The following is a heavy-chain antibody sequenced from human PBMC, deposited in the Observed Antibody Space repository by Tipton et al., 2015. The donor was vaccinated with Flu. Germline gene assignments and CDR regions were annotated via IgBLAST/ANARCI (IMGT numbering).Heavy chain of an antibody. V-gene: IGHV3-48*03. Sequence: SLRLSCAASGFTFSSYEMNWVRQAPGKGLEWVSYISSSGSTIYYADSVKGRFTISRDNAKNSLYLQMNSLRAEDTAVYYCARTVWGYSIGGDAFDIWGQGTMVTVSS. D-gene: IGHD6-19*01. CDR1: GFTFSSYE. CDR2: ISSSGSTI. J-gene: IGHJ3*02. CDR3: ARTVWGYSIGGDAFDI.